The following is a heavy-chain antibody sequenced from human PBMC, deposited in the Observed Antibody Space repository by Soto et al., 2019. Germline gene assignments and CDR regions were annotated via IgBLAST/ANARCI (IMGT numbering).Heavy chain of an antibody. Sequence: QVQLQESGPGLVKPSETLSLTCTVSGGSISSYYWSWIRQPPGKGLEWIGYIYYSGSTNYNPSLKSRVTISVDTAKNQFSLKLSSVTAADTAGYYCASDQSGCKQLDLGMDVWGQGTTVTVSS. V-gene: IGHV4-59*01. CDR3: ASDQSGCKQLDLGMDV. CDR1: GGSISSYY. D-gene: IGHD6-6*01. J-gene: IGHJ6*02. CDR2: IYYSGST.